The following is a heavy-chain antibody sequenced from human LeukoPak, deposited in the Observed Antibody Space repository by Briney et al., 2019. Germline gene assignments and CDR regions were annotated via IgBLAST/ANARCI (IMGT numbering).Heavy chain of an antibody. CDR1: GFTFSSYW. Sequence: GGSLRLSXAASGFTFSSYWMSWVRQAPGKGVEWVANIKQDGSEKYSVDSVKGRFTISRDNAKNSLYLQMNSLRAEDTAVYYCARDRGSNYGGAFDYWGQGTLVTVSS. CDR3: ARDRGSNYGGAFDY. V-gene: IGHV3-7*01. D-gene: IGHD4-11*01. CDR2: IKQDGSEK. J-gene: IGHJ4*02.